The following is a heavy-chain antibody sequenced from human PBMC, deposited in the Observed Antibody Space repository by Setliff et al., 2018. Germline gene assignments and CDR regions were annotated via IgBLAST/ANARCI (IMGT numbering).Heavy chain of an antibody. CDR1: GGTFSSNG. V-gene: IGHV1-18*01. D-gene: IGHD3-22*01. J-gene: IGHJ6*03. CDR2: INPNSGGT. Sequence: GASVKVSCKASGGTFSSNGISWVRQAPGQGLEWMGRINPNSGGTNYAQKFQGRVTITRGTSASTAYMELSSLRSEDTAVYYCARDKGYDSSGYYFYYMDVWGKGTTVTVSS. CDR3: ARDKGYDSSGYYFYYMDV.